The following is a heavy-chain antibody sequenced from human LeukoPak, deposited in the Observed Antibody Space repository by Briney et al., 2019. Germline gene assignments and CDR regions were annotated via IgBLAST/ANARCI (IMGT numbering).Heavy chain of an antibody. D-gene: IGHD1-26*01. J-gene: IGHJ4*02. CDR2: IYPGDSYT. Sequence: GESLEGSFKGSGYSFTSYWIGWVRQMPGKSLEWMGIIYPGDSYTRYSPSLQGQVAISADKSISTAYLQWSSLKASDTAMYYCARRDARKVYSGNYYNYWGQRTMVTVSS. V-gene: IGHV5-51*01. CDR1: GYSFTSYW. CDR3: ARRDARKVYSGNYYNY.